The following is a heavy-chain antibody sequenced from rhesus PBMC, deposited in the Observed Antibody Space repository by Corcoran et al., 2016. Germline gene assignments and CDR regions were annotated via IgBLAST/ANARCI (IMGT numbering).Heavy chain of an antibody. V-gene: IGHV3-30*02. D-gene: IGHD4-29*01. CDR3: TTDHFYGGTLDY. Sequence: EVQLEESGAGLVQPGGSLRHSGEASVFPFSESWLNGVRQAPGNGLEWVARIKRQDEGETADYAASVKGRFTISRDDSKSTLYLQMNSLKTEDTAVYYCTTDHFYGGTLDYWGQGALVTVSS. CDR2: IKRQDEGETA. J-gene: IGHJ4*01. CDR1: VFPFSESW.